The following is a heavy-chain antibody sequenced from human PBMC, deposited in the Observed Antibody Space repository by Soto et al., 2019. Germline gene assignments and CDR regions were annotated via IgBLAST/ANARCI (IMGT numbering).Heavy chain of an antibody. CDR1: GFTFDDYA. D-gene: IGHD5-18*01. Sequence: VQLVESGGGLVQPGRSLRLSCAASGFTFDDYALHWVRQVPGKGLEWVAVISYDGSNKYYADSVKGRFTISRDNSKNTLYLQMNSLRAEDTAVYYCARDQYSYGSVMDVWGQGTTVTVSS. V-gene: IGHV3-30-3*01. CDR3: ARDQYSYGSVMDV. CDR2: ISYDGSNK. J-gene: IGHJ6*02.